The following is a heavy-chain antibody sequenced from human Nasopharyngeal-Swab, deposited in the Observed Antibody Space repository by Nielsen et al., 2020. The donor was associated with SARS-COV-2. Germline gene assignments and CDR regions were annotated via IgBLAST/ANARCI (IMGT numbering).Heavy chain of an antibody. CDR1: GFTFSSYS. V-gene: IGHV3-21*01. D-gene: IGHD5-18*01. J-gene: IGHJ6*03. CDR2: ISSSSSYI. CDR3: AREGSYGPVSYMDV. Sequence: GGSLRLSCAASGFTFSSYSMHWVLQAPGKGLEWVSSISSSSSYIYYADSVKGRFTISRDNAKNSLYLQMNSLRAEDTAVYYCAREGSYGPVSYMDVWGKGTTVTVSS.